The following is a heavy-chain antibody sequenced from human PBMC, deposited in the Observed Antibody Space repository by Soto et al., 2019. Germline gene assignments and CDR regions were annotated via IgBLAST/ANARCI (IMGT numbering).Heavy chain of an antibody. CDR3: AKDGNIYTSGWYAPSLDY. CDR2: ISYDGSNQ. Sequence: QVQLVESGGGVAQPGRSLRLSCAASGFTFSNYGMHWVRQAPGKGLEWEGVISYDGSNQYYADSVEGRITISRDNSKNTLYLQVNSLRAEDTAVYYCAKDGNIYTSGWYAPSLDYWGQGTLVTVSS. CDR1: GFTFSNYG. D-gene: IGHD6-19*01. V-gene: IGHV3-30*18. J-gene: IGHJ4*02.